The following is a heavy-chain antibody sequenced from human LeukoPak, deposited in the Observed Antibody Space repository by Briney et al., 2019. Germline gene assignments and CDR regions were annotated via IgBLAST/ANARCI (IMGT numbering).Heavy chain of an antibody. CDR3: ARVSGGSCYDP. V-gene: IGHV4-39*07. D-gene: IGHD2-15*01. Sequence: SSETLSLTCTVSGGSISSSSYYWSWIRQPPGKGLEWIGEINHSGSTNYNPSLKSRVTISVDTSKNQFSLKLSSVTAADTAVYYCARVSGGSCYDPWGQGTLVTVSS. CDR2: INHSGST. CDR1: GGSISSSSYY. J-gene: IGHJ5*02.